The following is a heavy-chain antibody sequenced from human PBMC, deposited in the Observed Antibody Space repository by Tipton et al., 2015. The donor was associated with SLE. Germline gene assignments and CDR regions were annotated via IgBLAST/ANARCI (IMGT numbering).Heavy chain of an antibody. V-gene: IGHV4-59*01. CDR3: ARGPGGDPPFYWYFDL. J-gene: IGHJ2*01. D-gene: IGHD3-16*01. CDR1: GGSISSYY. CDR2: VYYSGST. Sequence: TLSLTCTVSGGSISSYYWGWIRQPPGKGLEWIGHVYYSGSTNYNPSLKSRVTISVDTSKNQFSLKLSSVTAEGTAVYYCARGPGGDPPFYWYFDLWGRGPLVTVSS.